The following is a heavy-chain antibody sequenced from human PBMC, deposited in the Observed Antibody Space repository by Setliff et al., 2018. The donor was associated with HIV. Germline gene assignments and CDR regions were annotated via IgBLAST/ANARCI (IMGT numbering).Heavy chain of an antibody. D-gene: IGHD3-3*01. CDR3: ARVRGDNFWSGSYSLPASDAFDV. Sequence: PSETLSLTCAVYNGSFSGYYWTWIRQPPGKGLEWIGEINHSGSTYYNPSLKSRVAFSVDMSKTQVSLKLTSVTAADTAMYFCARVRGDNFWSGSYSLPASDAFDVWGQGTMVTVSS. J-gene: IGHJ3*01. V-gene: IGHV4-34*01. CDR1: NGSFSGYY. CDR2: INHSGST.